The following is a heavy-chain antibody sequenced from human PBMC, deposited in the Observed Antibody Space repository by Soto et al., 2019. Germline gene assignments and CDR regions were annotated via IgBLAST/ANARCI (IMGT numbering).Heavy chain of an antibody. D-gene: IGHD2-15*01. J-gene: IGHJ4*02. CDR2: IRSNTNGGTI. CDR1: GFTFNNAW. Sequence: EVQLVESGGGLVKPGGSLRLSCAASGFTFNNAWMSWVRQAPGKGLEWVGRIRSNTNGGTIEYAAPVKGRFTISRDDSRSTLFLQMDSLKTEDTAVYYCATRVMVDAAFDCWGQGTLVTVSS. V-gene: IGHV3-15*07. CDR3: ATRVMVDAAFDC.